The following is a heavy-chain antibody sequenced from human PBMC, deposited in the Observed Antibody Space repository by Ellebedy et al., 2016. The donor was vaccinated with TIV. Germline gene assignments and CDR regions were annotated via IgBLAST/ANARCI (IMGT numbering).Heavy chain of an antibody. D-gene: IGHD5-18*01. CDR2: ICYSGST. J-gene: IGHJ6*02. CDR1: GDFLSSSDYY. V-gene: IGHV4-39*07. CDR3: ARDLRPTDTAFYYYGMDV. Sequence: GSLRLSCTVSGDFLSSSDYYWAWIRQPPGKGLEWIGSICYSGSTYYNPSLRSRVTISVDTSKRQFSLDLSSVTAADTAVYYCARDLRPTDTAFYYYGMDVWGQGTTVTVSS.